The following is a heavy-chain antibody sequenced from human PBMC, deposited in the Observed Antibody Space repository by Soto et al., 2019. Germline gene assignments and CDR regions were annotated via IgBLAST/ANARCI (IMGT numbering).Heavy chain of an antibody. V-gene: IGHV4-34*01. CDR2: INHSGST. D-gene: IGHD1-7*01. CDR1: GGSFSGYY. CDR3: AREAELPYYYYGMDV. J-gene: IGHJ6*02. Sequence: PSETLSLTCAVYGGSFSGYYWSWIRQPPGKGLEWIGEINHSGSTNYNPSLKSRVTISVDTSKNQFSLKLSSVTAADTAVYYCAREAELPYYYYGMDVWGQGTTVTVSS.